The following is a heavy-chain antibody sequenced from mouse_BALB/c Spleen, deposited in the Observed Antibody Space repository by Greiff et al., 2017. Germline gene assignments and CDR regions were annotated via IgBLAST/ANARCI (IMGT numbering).Heavy chain of an antibody. V-gene: IGHV5-4*02. Sequence: EVKLVESGGGLVKPGGSLKLSCAASGFTFSDYYMYWVRQTPEKRLEWVATISDGGSYTYYPDSVKGRFTISRDNAKNNLYLQVSSLKSEDTAMYYCAGGYDYYSDYWGQGTTLTVSS. CDR1: GFTFSDYY. CDR3: AGGYDYYSDY. D-gene: IGHD2-14*01. J-gene: IGHJ2*01. CDR2: ISDGGSYT.